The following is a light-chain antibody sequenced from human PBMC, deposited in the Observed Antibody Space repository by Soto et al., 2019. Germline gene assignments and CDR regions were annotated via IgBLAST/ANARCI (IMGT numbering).Light chain of an antibody. CDR2: DAS. J-gene: IGKJ1*01. Sequence: IQMTQSPSTLSASVGDSVTITCRASQSITIWLAWYQQKPGKAPKLLIYDASSLEGGVPSRFSGSGSGTEFTLTISGLQPDDFATYYCQQYNSFSWTFGQGTKVDI. CDR1: QSITIW. CDR3: QQYNSFSWT. V-gene: IGKV1-5*01.